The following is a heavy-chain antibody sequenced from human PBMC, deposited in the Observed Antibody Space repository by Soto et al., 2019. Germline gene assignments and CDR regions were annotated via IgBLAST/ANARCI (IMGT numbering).Heavy chain of an antibody. V-gene: IGHV4-4*07. J-gene: IGHJ6*02. Sequence: SETLSLTFTVSGGSISSYYWSWIRQPAGKGLEWIGRIYTSGSTNYNPSLKSRVTMSVDTSKNQFSLKLSSVTAADTAVYYCARALLSVVPAATYYYYGMDVWGQGTTVNV. CDR1: GGSISSYY. D-gene: IGHD2-2*01. CDR2: IYTSGST. CDR3: ARALLSVVPAATYYYYGMDV.